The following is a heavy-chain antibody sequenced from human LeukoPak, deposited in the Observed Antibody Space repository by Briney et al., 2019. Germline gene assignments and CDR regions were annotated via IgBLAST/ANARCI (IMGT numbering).Heavy chain of an antibody. D-gene: IGHD5-24*01. CDR1: GSTFSTDA. Sequence: GGSLRLSCAASGSTFSTDAMHWVRQAPGKGLEWVAVISDDGSKIYYADSVKGRFTISRDNSKNTLYLQINSLRHDDTAVYYCANSEMARWGQGTLVTVSS. CDR3: ANSEMAR. CDR2: ISDDGSKI. V-gene: IGHV3-30*04. J-gene: IGHJ4*02.